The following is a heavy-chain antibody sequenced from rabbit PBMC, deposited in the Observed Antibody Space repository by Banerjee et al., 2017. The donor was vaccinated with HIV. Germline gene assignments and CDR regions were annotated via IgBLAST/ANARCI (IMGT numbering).Heavy chain of an antibody. D-gene: IGHD6-1*01. CDR2: IYAGSSGST. Sequence: QSLEESGGDLVKPGASLTLTCTASGFSFSSSYWICWVRQAPGKGLEWIACIYAGSSGSTYYASWAKGRFTISKTSSTTVTLQMTSLTAADTATYFCARDANYGGYGYINLWGQGTLVTIS. CDR1: GFSFSSSYW. CDR3: ARDANYGGYGYINL. J-gene: IGHJ4*01. V-gene: IGHV1S40*01.